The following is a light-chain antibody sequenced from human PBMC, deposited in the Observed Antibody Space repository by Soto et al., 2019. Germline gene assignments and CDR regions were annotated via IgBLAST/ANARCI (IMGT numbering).Light chain of an antibody. CDR1: QNISNY. Sequence: IVLIQSPATLSVSPGERATLSCRASQNISNYLIWYQQKPGQAPRLLIYDVSNRATDIPARFSGSGSGTDFSLTISRLDPEDFAVYYCQQYSSSPITFGQGTRLEIK. CDR2: DVS. CDR3: QQYSSSPIT. V-gene: IGKV3-11*01. J-gene: IGKJ5*01.